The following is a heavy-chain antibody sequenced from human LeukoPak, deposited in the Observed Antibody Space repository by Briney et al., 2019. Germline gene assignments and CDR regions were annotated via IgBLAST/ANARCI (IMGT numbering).Heavy chain of an antibody. CDR3: ARLTVPLRFDP. Sequence: SETLSLTCTVSSGSINSYYWNWIRQPPGKGLEWIGRIYSSGSTNYSPSLKSRVTISVDTSKNQFSLKLNSVSAADTAVYYCARLTVPLRFDPWGQGTLVTVSS. CDR1: SGSINSYY. D-gene: IGHD2-2*01. CDR2: IYSSGST. V-gene: IGHV4-59*01. J-gene: IGHJ5*02.